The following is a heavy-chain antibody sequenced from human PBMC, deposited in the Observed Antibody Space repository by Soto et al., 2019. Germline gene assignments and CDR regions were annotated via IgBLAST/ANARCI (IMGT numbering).Heavy chain of an antibody. Sequence: QVQLVQSGAEVKKPGSSVKVSCKASGGTFSSYTISWVRQAPGQGLEWMGRIIPILGIANYAQKFQGRVTITADQSTSTAYMELSSLRSEDTAVYYCARDNYDSSGYYYGHQHWGQGTLVTVSS. CDR2: IIPILGIA. J-gene: IGHJ1*01. CDR3: ARDNYDSSGYYYGHQH. CDR1: GGTFSSYT. V-gene: IGHV1-69*08. D-gene: IGHD3-22*01.